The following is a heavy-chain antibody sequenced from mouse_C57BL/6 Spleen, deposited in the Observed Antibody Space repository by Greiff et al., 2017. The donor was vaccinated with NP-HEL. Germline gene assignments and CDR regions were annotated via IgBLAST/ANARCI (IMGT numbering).Heavy chain of an antibody. V-gene: IGHV5-17*01. CDR2: ISSGSSTI. Sequence: EVMLVESGGGLVKPGGSLKLSCAASGFTFSDYGMHWVRQAPEKGLEWVAYISSGSSTIYYADTVKGRFTISRDNAKNTLFLQMTSLRSEDTAMYYCARQEDSSGYLAWFAYWGQGTLVTVSA. CDR3: ARQEDSSGYLAWFAY. CDR1: GFTFSDYG. D-gene: IGHD3-2*02. J-gene: IGHJ3*01.